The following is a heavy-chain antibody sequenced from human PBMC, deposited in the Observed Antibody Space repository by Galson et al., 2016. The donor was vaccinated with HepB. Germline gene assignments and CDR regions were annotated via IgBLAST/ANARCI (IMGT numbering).Heavy chain of an antibody. Sequence: PALVKPTQTLTLTCTFSGFSLSTSGVGVGWIRQPPGKALEWLALIYWNDDKRYSPSLKSRLTITKDTSKNQVVFTMTNMDPVDTATYYCAHRSLLGIWFGELFLDDWGQGTLVTVSS. CDR1: GFSLSTSGVG. D-gene: IGHD3-10*01. J-gene: IGHJ4*02. CDR2: IYWNDDK. V-gene: IGHV2-5*01. CDR3: AHRSLLGIWFGELFLDD.